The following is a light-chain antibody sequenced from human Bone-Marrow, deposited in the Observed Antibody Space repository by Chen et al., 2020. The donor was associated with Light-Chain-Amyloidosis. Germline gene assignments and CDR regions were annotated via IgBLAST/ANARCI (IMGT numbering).Light chain of an antibody. CDR3: RSITDSTTWV. CDR2: DVN. V-gene: IGLV2-14*03. J-gene: IGLJ3*02. Sequence: QSALSQPASVSGSPGQSITISCTGSSSDIGGNKYVSWYQHYPGKAPRLMIYDVNNRPSGVSNRFSGSKSGSTASLTISGLQAEDEAAYYCRSITDSTTWVFGGGTKVTVI. CDR1: SSDIGGNKY.